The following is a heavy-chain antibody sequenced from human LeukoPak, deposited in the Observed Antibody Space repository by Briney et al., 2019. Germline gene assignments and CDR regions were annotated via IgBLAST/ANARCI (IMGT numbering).Heavy chain of an antibody. D-gene: IGHD6-25*01. V-gene: IGHV3-30*02. CDR2: IRYDGSNK. J-gene: IGHJ4*02. CDR3: AKQSATAGFVKDY. Sequence: GGSLRLSCAASGFTFSSYGMHWVRQAPGKGLEWVAFIRYDGSNKYYADSVKGRFTISRDNSKNTLYPQMNSLRAEDTAVYYCAKQSATAGFVKDYWGQGTLVTVSS. CDR1: GFTFSSYG.